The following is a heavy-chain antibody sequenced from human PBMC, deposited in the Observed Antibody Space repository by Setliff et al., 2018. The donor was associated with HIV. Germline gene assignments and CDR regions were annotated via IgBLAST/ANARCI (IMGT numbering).Heavy chain of an antibody. D-gene: IGHD2-2*01. CDR3: ALVVPAGMGQYMDV. Sequence: PSETLSLTCGVSSASISSSNWWNWVRQAPGKGLEWIGEIYHSGITNYNPSLKSRVTISVDKSSNQFSLRLRSVTAADTAVYYCALVVPAGMGQYMDVWGKGTTVTVSS. CDR2: IYHSGIT. V-gene: IGHV4-4*02. J-gene: IGHJ6*03. CDR1: SASISSSNW.